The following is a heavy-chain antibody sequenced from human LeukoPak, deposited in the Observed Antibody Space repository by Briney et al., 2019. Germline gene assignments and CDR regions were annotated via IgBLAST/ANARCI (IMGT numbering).Heavy chain of an antibody. CDR3: VVAGARYSDTGGLYAFDF. V-gene: IGHV4-39*01. Sequence: TPETLSLTCTVSGASPSSASYFWGWIRQPPGKGPEWVGTTYYSGRAYINPSPNSRVTISVDASKNQSYLQLTSVPAADTAAYSCVVAGARYSDTGGLYAFDFWGRGTLVTVSS. D-gene: IGHD2-8*02. CDR1: GASPSSASYF. CDR2: TYYSGRA. J-gene: IGHJ3*01.